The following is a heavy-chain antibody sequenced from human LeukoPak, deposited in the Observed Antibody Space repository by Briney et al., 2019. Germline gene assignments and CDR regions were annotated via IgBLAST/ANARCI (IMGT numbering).Heavy chain of an antibody. CDR3: ARLSSSWPNYYYYYMDV. V-gene: IGHV4-59*01. CDR2: IYYSGST. J-gene: IGHJ6*03. CDR1: GGSISSYY. Sequence: PSETLSLTCTFSGGSISSYYWSWIRQPPGKGLEWIGYIYYSGSTNYNPSLKSRVTISVDTSKNQFSLKLSSVTAADTAVYYCARLSSSWPNYYYYYMDVWGKGTTVTVCS. D-gene: IGHD6-13*01.